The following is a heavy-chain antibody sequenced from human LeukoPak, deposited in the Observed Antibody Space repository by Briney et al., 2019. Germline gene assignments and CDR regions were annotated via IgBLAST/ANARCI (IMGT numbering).Heavy chain of an antibody. Sequence: SETLSLTCTVSGGSISGYYWSWIRQPAGKGLEWIGRIYSSGSTNYNPSLKSRVTISVDTSKNQFSLKLSSVTAADTAVYYCARKTLYYYYGMDVWGQGTTVTVSS. CDR2: IYSSGST. V-gene: IGHV4-4*07. CDR1: GGSISGYY. J-gene: IGHJ6*02. CDR3: ARKTLYYYYGMDV.